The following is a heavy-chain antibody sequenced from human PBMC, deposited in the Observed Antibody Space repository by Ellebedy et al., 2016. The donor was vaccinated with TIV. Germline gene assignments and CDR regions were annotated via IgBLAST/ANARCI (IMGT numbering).Heavy chain of an antibody. D-gene: IGHD2-15*01. CDR1: GFTITAHG. CDR2: LTFDGKNT. Sequence: PGGSLRLSCAASGFTITAHGMTWVRQAPGKGLEWVSSLTFDGKNTFYANSVKGRFTISRASSKNTLYLQLNSLTPEDTALYYCARGSFAPDYWGRGTLVTVSS. V-gene: IGHV3-23*01. CDR3: ARGSFAPDY. J-gene: IGHJ4*02.